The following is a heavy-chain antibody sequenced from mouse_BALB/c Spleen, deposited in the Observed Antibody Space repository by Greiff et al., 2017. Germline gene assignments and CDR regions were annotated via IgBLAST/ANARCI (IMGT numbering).Heavy chain of an antibody. Sequence: EVKLVESGGGLVKPGGSLKLSCAASGFTFSSYAMSWVRQSPEKRLEWVAEISSGGSYTYYPDTVTGRFTISRDNAKNTLYLEMSSLRSEDTAMYYCARGNRTYYFDYWGQGTTLTVSS. J-gene: IGHJ2*01. CDR1: GFTFSSYA. V-gene: IGHV5-9-4*01. CDR2: ISSGGSYT. CDR3: ARGNRTYYFDY. D-gene: IGHD2-1*01.